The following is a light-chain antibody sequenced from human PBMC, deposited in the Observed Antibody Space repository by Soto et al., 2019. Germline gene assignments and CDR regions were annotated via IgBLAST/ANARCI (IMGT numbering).Light chain of an antibody. V-gene: IGLV2-14*01. Sequence: SVLAQPASVSGSPGQSIPISLPGSSSGVGGYKYVSWYQQRPGKAPKLMIYDGSNRPSGVSNRFSGSKSGNTASLTISGLQAEDEADYYCSSFTSSTPYVFGTGTKVTVL. CDR2: DGS. CDR3: SSFTSSTPYV. J-gene: IGLJ1*01. CDR1: SSGVGGYKY.